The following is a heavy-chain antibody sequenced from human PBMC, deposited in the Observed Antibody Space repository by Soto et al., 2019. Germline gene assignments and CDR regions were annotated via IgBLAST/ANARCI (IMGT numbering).Heavy chain of an antibody. CDR2: IYYSGFT. D-gene: IGHD1-20*01. J-gene: IGHJ4*02. Sequence: SETLSLTCTVSGGSTSSGDYYWSWIRQPPGKGLEWIGSIYYSGFTSYNPSLESRVTVSVDTSKNQFSLKVSGVSAADTAVYYCATSQKGYNWNYFDHWGQGALVTVSS. V-gene: IGHV4-30-4*01. CDR1: GGSTSSGDYY. CDR3: ATSQKGYNWNYFDH.